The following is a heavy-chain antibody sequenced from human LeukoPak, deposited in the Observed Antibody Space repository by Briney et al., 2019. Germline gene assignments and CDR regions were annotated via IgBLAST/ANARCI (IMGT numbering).Heavy chain of an antibody. J-gene: IGHJ4*02. CDR2: IWYDGSNK. D-gene: IGHD4-23*01. V-gene: IGHV3-33*03. CDR1: GFTFSSYG. Sequence: GGSLRLSCAASGFTFSSYGMHWVRQAPGKGLEWVAVIWYDGSNKYYADSVKGRFTISRDNSKNTLYLQMISLRAEDTAVYYCAKALDSGGNFYFDYWGQGTLVTVSS. CDR3: AKALDSGGNFYFDY.